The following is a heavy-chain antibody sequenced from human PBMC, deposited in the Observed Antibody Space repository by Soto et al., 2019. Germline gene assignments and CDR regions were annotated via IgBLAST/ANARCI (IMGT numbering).Heavy chain of an antibody. Sequence: QVQLVESGGGVVQPGRSLRLSCAASGFTFSSYGMHWVRQAPGKGLEWVAGIWYDGSNKYYADSVKGRFTISRDNSKNTLYLQMNSLRAEDTAVYYCARDWANIVVVVAATALDYWGQGTLVTVSS. J-gene: IGHJ4*02. CDR3: ARDWANIVVVVAATALDY. CDR1: GFTFSSYG. D-gene: IGHD2-15*01. CDR2: IWYDGSNK. V-gene: IGHV3-33*01.